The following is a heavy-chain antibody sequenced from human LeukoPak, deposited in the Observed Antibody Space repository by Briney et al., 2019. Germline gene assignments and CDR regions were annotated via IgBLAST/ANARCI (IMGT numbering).Heavy chain of an antibody. CDR3: ARGQSCGSGSYCAFDI. D-gene: IGHD3-10*01. Sequence: SETLSLTCAVYGGSFSGYYWTWIRQPPGKGLEWIGEINHSGSSNYNPSLKTRVTISVDTSKNQFSLKLHSVTAADTAVYYCARGQSCGSGSYCAFDIWGQGTMVTVSS. CDR2: INHSGSS. V-gene: IGHV4-34*01. CDR1: GGSFSGYY. J-gene: IGHJ3*02.